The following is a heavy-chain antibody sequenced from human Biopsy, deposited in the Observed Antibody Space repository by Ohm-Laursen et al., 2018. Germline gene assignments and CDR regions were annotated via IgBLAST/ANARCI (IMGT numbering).Heavy chain of an antibody. V-gene: IGHV4-59*01. CDR3: ARDRGYYSDRTVPGYFDL. Sequence: SDTLSLTCTVSGDSISSYNWSWIRQPPGKGLEWIGYVYYTGSTDYNPSLQSRVTISVDTSKNHFSLRLRSVTPADTAIYYCARDRGYYSDRTVPGYFDLWGRGTLVTVSS. D-gene: IGHD3-22*01. CDR2: VYYTGST. CDR1: GDSISSYN. J-gene: IGHJ2*01.